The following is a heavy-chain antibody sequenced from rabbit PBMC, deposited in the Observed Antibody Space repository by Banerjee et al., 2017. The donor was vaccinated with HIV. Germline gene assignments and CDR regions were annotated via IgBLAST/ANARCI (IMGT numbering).Heavy chain of an antibody. V-gene: IGHV1S7*01. Sequence: QLKETGGGLVQPGGSLTLSCKASGFDFSSYYMSWVRQAPGKGLEWIGIIYAGKGSTDYASWVNGRFTISSDNAQNTVDLQMNSLTAADTATYFCARGEDSYDDYGDLMYYFNLWGQGTLVTVS. CDR2: IYAGKGST. D-gene: IGHD2-1*01. CDR1: GFDFSSYY. CDR3: ARGEDSYDDYGDLMYYFNL. J-gene: IGHJ4*01.